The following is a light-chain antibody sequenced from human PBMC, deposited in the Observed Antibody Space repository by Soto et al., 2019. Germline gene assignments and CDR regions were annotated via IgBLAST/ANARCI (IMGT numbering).Light chain of an antibody. V-gene: IGKV3-15*01. CDR2: GAS. CDR1: QSVSSN. CDR3: QQYNNWPPGVT. Sequence: EIVLTQSPGTLSLSPGERATLSCRASQSVSSNLAWYQQKPGQAPRLLIYGASTRATGIPARFSGSGSGTEFTLTISSLQSEDFAVYYCQQYNNWPPGVTFGRGTRLEIK. J-gene: IGKJ5*01.